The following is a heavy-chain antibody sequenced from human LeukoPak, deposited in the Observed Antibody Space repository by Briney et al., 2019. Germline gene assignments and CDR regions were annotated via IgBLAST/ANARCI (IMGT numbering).Heavy chain of an antibody. D-gene: IGHD6-13*01. Sequence: GESLKISCKGSGYSFITYRIGWVRQMPGKGLEWMGIIYPGDSDTRYSPSFQGQVTISADKSISTAYLQWSSLKASDTAMYYCASSYSSSWYDAFDIWGQGTMVTVSS. J-gene: IGHJ3*02. CDR1: GYSFITYR. CDR2: IYPGDSDT. V-gene: IGHV5-51*01. CDR3: ASSYSSSWYDAFDI.